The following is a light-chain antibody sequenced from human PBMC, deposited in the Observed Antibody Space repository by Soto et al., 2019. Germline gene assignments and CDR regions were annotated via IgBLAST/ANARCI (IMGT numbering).Light chain of an antibody. CDR3: SSYAGSNNPYV. V-gene: IGLV2-8*01. Sequence: QSVLTQPPSASGSPGQSVTICCTGTSGDVGGYNYVSWYQQHPGKAPKLMIYEVSKRPSGVPDRFSGSKSGNTASLTVSGLQAEDEADYYCSSYAGSNNPYVFGTGTKLTVL. CDR1: SGDVGGYNY. CDR2: EVS. J-gene: IGLJ1*01.